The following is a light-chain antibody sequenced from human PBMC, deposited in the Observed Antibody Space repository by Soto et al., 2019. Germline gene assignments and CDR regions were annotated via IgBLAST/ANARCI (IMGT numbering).Light chain of an antibody. J-gene: IGKJ4*01. Sequence: DIVMTQSPLSLPVTPGEPASISCRSSQSLLHSNGYNYLDWYLQKPGQSPQLLIYLGSNRASGVPDRFSVSGSGSDFTLKISSVEAEDVGVYYCMQALYTPWAPTFGGGTKVEIK. CDR3: MQALYTPWAPT. V-gene: IGKV2-28*01. CDR1: QSLLHSNGYNY. CDR2: LGS.